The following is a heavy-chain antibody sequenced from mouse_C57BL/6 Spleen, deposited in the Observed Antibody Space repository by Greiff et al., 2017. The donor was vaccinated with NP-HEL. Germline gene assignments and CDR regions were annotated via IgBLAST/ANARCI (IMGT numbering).Heavy chain of an antibody. CDR2: IDPETGGT. J-gene: IGHJ4*01. CDR3: TREGIYYGNYGYYAMDY. D-gene: IGHD2-1*01. CDR1: GYTFTDYE. V-gene: IGHV1-15*01. Sequence: QVQLQQSGAELVRPGASVTLSCKASGYTFTDYEMHWVKQTPVHGLEWIGAIDPETGGTAYNQKFKGKAILTADKSFSTAYMELRSLTSEDSAVYYCTREGIYYGNYGYYAMDYWGQGTSVTVSS.